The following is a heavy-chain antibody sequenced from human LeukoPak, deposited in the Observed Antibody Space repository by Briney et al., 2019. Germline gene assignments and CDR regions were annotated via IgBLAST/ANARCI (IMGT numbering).Heavy chain of an antibody. CDR1: GGSISSGGYY. J-gene: IGHJ4*02. V-gene: IGHV4-31*03. D-gene: IGHD6-13*01. Sequence: SQTLSLTCTVSGGSISSGGYYWSWIRQHPGTGLEWIGYIYYSGSTYYNPSLKSRVTISVDTSKDQFSLKLSSVTAADTAVYYCARVLITAAGSPSNFDYWGQGTLVTVSS. CDR2: IYYSGST. CDR3: ARVLITAAGSPSNFDY.